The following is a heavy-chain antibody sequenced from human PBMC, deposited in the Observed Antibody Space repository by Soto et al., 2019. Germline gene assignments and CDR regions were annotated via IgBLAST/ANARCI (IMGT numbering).Heavy chain of an antibody. J-gene: IGHJ4*02. V-gene: IGHV3-23*01. CDR2: ISGSGGST. Sequence: EVQLLESGGGLVQPGGSLRLSCAASGFTFSSYAMSWVRQAPGKGLEWVSAISGSGGSTYYANSVKGRFTISRDNSKNTLYLQMNSLRAEDTAVYYCAKDLLGFLEWLAFYYWGQGTLVTVSS. CDR3: AKDLLGFLEWLAFYY. CDR1: GFTFSSYA. D-gene: IGHD3-3*01.